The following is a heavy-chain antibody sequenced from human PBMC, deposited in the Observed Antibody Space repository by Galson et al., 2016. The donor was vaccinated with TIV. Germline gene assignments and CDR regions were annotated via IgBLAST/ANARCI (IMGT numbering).Heavy chain of an antibody. D-gene: IGHD3-22*01. Sequence: SLRLSCAASGFMFEEYAIHWVRQAPGKGLEWVSGISWNSGTIGYADSVKGRFTITRDNAKKSLYLQMNSLRPEDTALYYCVKANVYLGLVVADGAFDVRGQGTKVTVSS. CDR3: VKANVYLGLVVADGAFDV. CDR2: ISWNSGTI. CDR1: GFMFEEYA. V-gene: IGHV3-9*01. J-gene: IGHJ3*01.